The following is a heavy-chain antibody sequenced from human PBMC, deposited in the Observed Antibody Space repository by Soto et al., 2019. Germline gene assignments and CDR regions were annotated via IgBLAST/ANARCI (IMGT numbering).Heavy chain of an antibody. CDR3: ARVGYCSSTSCYTDYYYYGMDV. J-gene: IGHJ6*02. V-gene: IGHV1-18*01. D-gene: IGHD2-2*02. CDR1: GYTFTSYC. CDR2: ISAYNGNT. Sequence: ASVNVSCKSSGYTFTSYCISWVRQAPGQGLEWMGWISAYNGNTNYAQKLQGRVTMTTDTSTSTAYMELRSLRSDDTAVYYCARVGYCSSTSCYTDYYYYGMDVWGQGTTVTVSS.